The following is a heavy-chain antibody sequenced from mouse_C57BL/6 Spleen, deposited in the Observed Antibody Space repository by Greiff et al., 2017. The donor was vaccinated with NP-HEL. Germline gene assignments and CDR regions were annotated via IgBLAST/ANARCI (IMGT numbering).Heavy chain of an antibody. V-gene: IGHV1-19*01. CDR3: ARGGHYYVSTAWFAY. D-gene: IGHD1-1*01. CDR1: GYTFTDYY. CDR2: INPYNGGT. Sequence: VQLQQSGPVLVKPGASVNMSCKASGYTFTDYYMNWVKQSHGKSLEWIGVINPYNGGTSSNQKIKGKATLTVDKSSSTAYMELNSLTSEDSAVYYCARGGHYYVSTAWFAYWGQGTLVTVSA. J-gene: IGHJ3*01.